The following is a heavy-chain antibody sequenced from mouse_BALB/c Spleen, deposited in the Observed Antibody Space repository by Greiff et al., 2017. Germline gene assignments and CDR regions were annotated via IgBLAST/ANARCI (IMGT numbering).Heavy chain of an antibody. CDR3: ARQGELFDY. Sequence: EVKLVESGGGLVKPGGSLKLSCAASGFTFSSYAMSWVRQTPEKRLEWVATISSGGSYTYYPDSVKGRFTISRDNAKNTLYLQMSSLRSEDTAMYYCARQGELFDYWGQGTTLSVSS. CDR1: GFTFSSYA. J-gene: IGHJ2*01. V-gene: IGHV5-9-3*01. CDR2: ISSGGSYT.